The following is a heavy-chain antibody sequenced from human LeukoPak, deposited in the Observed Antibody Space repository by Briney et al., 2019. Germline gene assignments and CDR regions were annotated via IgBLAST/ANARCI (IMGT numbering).Heavy chain of an antibody. CDR2: IDLAGEYT. Sequence: GGSQRLSCAACGFNFSDYWMDWVRHAPGKGLVWVSRIDLAGEYTTYADSVKGRFTISRDNAKNTLYLQMNSLRAEDTAVYSCASGNSHAFDIWGQGTMVTVSS. CDR1: GFNFSDYW. CDR3: ASGNSHAFDI. V-gene: IGHV3-74*01. J-gene: IGHJ3*02.